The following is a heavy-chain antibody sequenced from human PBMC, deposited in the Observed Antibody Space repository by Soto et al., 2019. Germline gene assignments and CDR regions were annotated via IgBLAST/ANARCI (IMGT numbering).Heavy chain of an antibody. CDR1: GGSISSYY. J-gene: IGHJ6*02. Sequence: TLSLTCTVSGGSISSYYWSWIRQPPGKGLEWIGYIYYSGSTNYNPSLKSRVTISVDTSKNQFSLKLSSVTAADTAVYYCARVLEAAAGWHNLYYYYGMDVWGQGTTVTVSS. D-gene: IGHD6-13*01. CDR2: IYYSGST. CDR3: ARVLEAAAGWHNLYYYYGMDV. V-gene: IGHV4-59*01.